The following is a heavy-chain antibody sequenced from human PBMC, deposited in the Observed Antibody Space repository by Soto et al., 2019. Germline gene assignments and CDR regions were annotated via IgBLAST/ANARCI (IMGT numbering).Heavy chain of an antibody. D-gene: IGHD3-22*01. Sequence: GGSLRLSCSVSGFTLSDHYIDWVRQAPGKGLEWVGRSRNQANGYSTIYAASVKGRFTTSRDDSKNLVYLQMESLRTEDTAVYHCVRDTYFSDRSSYTSCFDFWGQGALVTVS. J-gene: IGHJ4*02. CDR3: VRDTYFSDRSSYTSCFDF. V-gene: IGHV3-72*01. CDR1: GFTLSDHY. CDR2: SRNQANGYST.